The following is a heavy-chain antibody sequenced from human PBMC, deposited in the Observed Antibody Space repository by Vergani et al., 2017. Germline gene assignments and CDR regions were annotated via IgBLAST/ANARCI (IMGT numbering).Heavy chain of an antibody. CDR1: GGSISSYY. Sequence: QVQLQESGPGLVKPSETLSLTCTVSGGSISSYYWSWIRQPPGKGLEWIGYIYYSGSTNYNPSLKSRVTISVDTSKNQFSLKLSSVTAAATAVYYCARRVFDSSGYYSGYYYYMDVWGKGTTVTVSS. CDR3: ARRVFDSSGYYSGYYYYMDV. D-gene: IGHD3-22*01. J-gene: IGHJ6*03. V-gene: IGHV4-59*01. CDR2: IYYSGST.